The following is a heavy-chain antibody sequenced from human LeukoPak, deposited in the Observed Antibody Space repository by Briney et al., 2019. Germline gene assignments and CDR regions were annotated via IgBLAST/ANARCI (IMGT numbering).Heavy chain of an antibody. Sequence: GASVKVSCKASRDTFTSYDIIWVRQAPGQGLEWMGWISTYNGNTKYAQNLQGRVTMTTDTSTSTAYVELRSLRSDDTAVYFCARAIGAAGLLLDYWGQGTLVTVSS. CDR3: ARAIGAAGLLLDY. CDR1: RDTFTSYD. V-gene: IGHV1-18*01. CDR2: ISTYNGNT. J-gene: IGHJ4*02. D-gene: IGHD6-13*01.